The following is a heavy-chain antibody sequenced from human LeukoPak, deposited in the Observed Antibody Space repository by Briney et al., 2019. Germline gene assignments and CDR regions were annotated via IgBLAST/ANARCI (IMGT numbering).Heavy chain of an antibody. D-gene: IGHD3-9*01. V-gene: IGHV1-46*01. CDR2: INPSAGIT. J-gene: IGHJ4*02. CDR1: GYTFSDNY. Sequence: ASVKVSCKASGYTFSDNYIHWVRQAPGQGLEWMGIINPSAGITTYAQKFQGRVTMTSDTSTSTAYMELRSLRSDDTAVYYCARGPSNILTYFDYWGQGTLVTVSS. CDR3: ARGPSNILTYFDY.